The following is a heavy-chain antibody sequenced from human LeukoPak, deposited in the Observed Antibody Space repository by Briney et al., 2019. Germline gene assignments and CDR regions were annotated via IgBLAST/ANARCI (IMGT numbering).Heavy chain of an antibody. D-gene: IGHD3-22*01. CDR2: ISSSSSYI. CDR3: AIVGFYYYDSSGYANWFDP. V-gene: IGHV3-21*01. Sequence: GGSLRLSCAASGFTFSSYSMNWVRQAPGKGLEWVSSISSSSSYIYYADSVKGRFTISRDNAKNSLYLQMNSLRAEDTAVYYCAIVGFYYYDSSGYANWFDPWGQGTLVTVSS. J-gene: IGHJ5*02. CDR1: GFTFSSYS.